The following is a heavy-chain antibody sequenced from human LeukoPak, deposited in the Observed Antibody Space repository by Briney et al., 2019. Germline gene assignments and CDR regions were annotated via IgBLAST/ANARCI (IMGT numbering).Heavy chain of an antibody. CDR1: GGSISSYYW. CDR3: ARMRAAAGSFNY. Sequence: KPSETLSLTCSVSGGSISSYYWSWIRQPPGKALEWLALIDWDDDKYYSTSLKTRLTISKDTSKNQVVLTMTNMDPVDTATYYCARMRAAAGSFNYWGQGTLVTVSS. CDR2: IDWDDDK. V-gene: IGHV2-70*18. J-gene: IGHJ4*02. D-gene: IGHD6-13*01.